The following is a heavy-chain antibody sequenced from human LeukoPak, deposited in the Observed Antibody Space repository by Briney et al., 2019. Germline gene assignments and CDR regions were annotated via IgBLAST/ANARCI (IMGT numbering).Heavy chain of an antibody. CDR2: ISSSSSTI. V-gene: IGHV3-48*01. Sequence: PGGSLRLSCAASGFTFSSYSMNWVRQAPGKGLEWVSYISSSSSTIYYADSVKGRFTISRDNAKNPLYLQMNSLRAEDTAVYYCARDPHRLYSSSWYGMGYWGQGTLVTVSS. D-gene: IGHD6-13*01. CDR3: ARDPHRLYSSSWYGMGY. J-gene: IGHJ4*02. CDR1: GFTFSSYS.